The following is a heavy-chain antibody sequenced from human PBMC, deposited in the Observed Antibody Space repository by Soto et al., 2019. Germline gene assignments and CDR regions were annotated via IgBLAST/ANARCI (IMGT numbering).Heavy chain of an antibody. Sequence: LSLTCTVSGASITTFHWGWILQPQGKGLEWLGYISNSGSTNYNPSLKSRGYISVDTSRNQLSLMLTASTATYTVAQYCAIPLRLAATSYDFWHRYSSAHWGQEGLFTV. CDR3: AIPLRLAATSYDFWHRYSSAH. CDR2: ISNSGST. CDR1: GASITTFH. V-gene: IGHV4-59*08. D-gene: IGHD3-3*01. J-gene: IGHJ4*02.